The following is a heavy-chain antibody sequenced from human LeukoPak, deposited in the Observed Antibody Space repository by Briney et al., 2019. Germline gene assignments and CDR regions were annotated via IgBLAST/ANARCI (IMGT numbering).Heavy chain of an antibody. Sequence: GGSLRLSCAASGLTFSSNYMSWVRQAPGKGLEWVSVIYSGGTTYYSDSVKGRFTISRDNTKKRVYHEMNSLSAEDTAVYYCARDADPIPLYYFDSSGYFDYWGPGALVTVSS. CDR3: ARDADPIPLYYFDSSGYFDY. V-gene: IGHV3-66*02. J-gene: IGHJ4*02. CDR1: GLTFSSNY. CDR2: IYSGGTT. D-gene: IGHD3-22*01.